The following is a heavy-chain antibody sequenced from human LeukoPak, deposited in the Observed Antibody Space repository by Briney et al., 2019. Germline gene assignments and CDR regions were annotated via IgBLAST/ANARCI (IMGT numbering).Heavy chain of an antibody. V-gene: IGHV1-2*02. CDR1: GGTFSSYA. D-gene: IGHD3-3*01. Sequence: ASVKVSCKASGGTFSSYAISWVRQAPGQGLEWTGWINPNSGGTNYAQKFQGRVTMTRDTSISTAYMELSRLRSDDTAVYYCARATEIRFLEWSPFDYWGQGTLVTVSS. J-gene: IGHJ4*02. CDR3: ARATEIRFLEWSPFDY. CDR2: INPNSGGT.